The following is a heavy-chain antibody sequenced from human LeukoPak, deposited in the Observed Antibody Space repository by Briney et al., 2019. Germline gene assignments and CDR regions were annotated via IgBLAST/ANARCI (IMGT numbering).Heavy chain of an antibody. Sequence: GSLRLSCAASGFTFSSYAMSWIRQPAGKGLEWIGRIYTSGSTNYNPSLKSRVTMSVDTSKNQFSLKLSSVTAADTAVYYCAREEYYYDSSGPGAFDIWGQGTMVTVSS. CDR1: GFTFSSYA. V-gene: IGHV4-4*07. CDR3: AREEYYYDSSGPGAFDI. D-gene: IGHD3-22*01. CDR2: IYTSGST. J-gene: IGHJ3*02.